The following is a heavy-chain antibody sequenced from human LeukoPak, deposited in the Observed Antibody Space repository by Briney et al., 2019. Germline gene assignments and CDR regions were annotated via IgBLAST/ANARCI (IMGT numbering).Heavy chain of an antibody. V-gene: IGHV3-66*01. CDR2: ISGVGST. CDR1: GFAVSNNY. D-gene: IGHD3-22*01. Sequence: GGSLRLSCAASGFAVSNNYMSWVRQAPGKGLEWVSSISGVGSTSYAASVKGRFTISRDNARSTLYPLMDSLRAEDTAVYYCARSGYYYDSSGSSSWGQGTLVTVSS. CDR3: ARSGYYYDSSGSSS. J-gene: IGHJ5*02.